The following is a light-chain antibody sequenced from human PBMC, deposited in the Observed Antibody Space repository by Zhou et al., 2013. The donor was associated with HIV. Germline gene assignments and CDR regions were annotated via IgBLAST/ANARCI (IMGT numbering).Light chain of an antibody. CDR3: QQYYSFPLT. J-gene: IGKJ4*01. CDR2: AAS. CDR1: QDISTY. Sequence: IRMTQSPSSFSASTGDRVTVSCRASQDISTYVAWYQQKLGKTPRLLIYAASTLQSGVPSRFSGTGSGTDFTLTISCLQSEDFATYYCQQYYSFPLTFGGGTKVEIK. V-gene: IGKV1-8*01.